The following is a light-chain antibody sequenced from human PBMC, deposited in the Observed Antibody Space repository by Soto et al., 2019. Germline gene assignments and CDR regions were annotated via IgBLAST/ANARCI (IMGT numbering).Light chain of an antibody. Sequence: QPVLTQPPSASGTPGQRVTISCSGSSSNIGSNYVYWYQQLPGTAPKLLIYRNNQRPSGVPDRFSGSKSGTSASLAISGLRSEDEADYYCAASDDSLSGFLVFGTGTKLTVL. CDR2: RNN. J-gene: IGLJ1*01. CDR1: SSNIGSNY. CDR3: AASDDSLSGFLV. V-gene: IGLV1-47*01.